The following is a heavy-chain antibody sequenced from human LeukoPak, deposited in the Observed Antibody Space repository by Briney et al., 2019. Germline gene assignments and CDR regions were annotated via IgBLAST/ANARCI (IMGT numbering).Heavy chain of an antibody. CDR1: GYTFTSYG. CDR3: ASFGAHSFDY. D-gene: IGHD3-10*01. Sequence: GASVKVSCKASGYTFTSYGISWVRQAPGQGLEFMGWINTGTGNPTYAQGFTGRFVFSLDTSVSTAYLQISTLKPEDTAVYYCASFGAHSFDYWGQGTLVTVSS. V-gene: IGHV7-4-1*02. J-gene: IGHJ4*02. CDR2: INTGTGNP.